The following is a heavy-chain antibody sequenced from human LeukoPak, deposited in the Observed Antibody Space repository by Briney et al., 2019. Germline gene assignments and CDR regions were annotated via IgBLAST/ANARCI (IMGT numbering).Heavy chain of an antibody. CDR1: GFTFSSYA. J-gene: IGHJ6*03. V-gene: IGHV3-30-3*01. D-gene: IGHD2-2*01. CDR3: ARESRLGCSSTSCYYYYYMDV. Sequence: GGSLRLSCAASGFTFSSYAMHWVRQAPGKGLEWVAVISYDGSNKYYADSVKGRFTISRDNSKNTLYLQMNSLRAEDTAVYYCARESRLGCSSTSCYYYYYMDVWGKGTTVTVSS. CDR2: ISYDGSNK.